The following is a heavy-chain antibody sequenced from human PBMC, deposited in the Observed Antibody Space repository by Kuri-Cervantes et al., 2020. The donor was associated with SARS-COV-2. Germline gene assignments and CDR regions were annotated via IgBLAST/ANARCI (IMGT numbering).Heavy chain of an antibody. V-gene: IGHV1-2*02. CDR1: GYTFTVYY. CDR2: INPNSGGS. Sequence: AAVKVSCKASGYTFTVYYMHWVRQAPGPGLEWVGWINPNSGGSNYAQKFQGRVTMTRDTSISTSYMELSRLRSDNTAVYYCARGAQGGVLLYDASDIWGQGTMVTVSS. D-gene: IGHD2/OR15-2a*01. J-gene: IGHJ3*02. CDR3: ARGAQGGVLLYDASDI.